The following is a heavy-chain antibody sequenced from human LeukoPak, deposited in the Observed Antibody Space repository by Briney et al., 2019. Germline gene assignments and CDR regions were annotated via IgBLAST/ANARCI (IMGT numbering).Heavy chain of an antibody. CDR3: ARDLEYYYGSGSSDYYYYYGMDV. V-gene: IGHV1-18*01. CDR2: ISAYNGNT. CDR1: GYTFNSYG. D-gene: IGHD3-10*01. Sequence: GASVKVSCKASGYTFNSYGISWVRQAPGQGLEWMGWISAYNGNTNYAQKLQGRVTMTTDTSTSTAYMELRSLRSDDTAVYYCARDLEYYYGSGSSDYYYYYGMDVWGQGTTVTVSS. J-gene: IGHJ6*02.